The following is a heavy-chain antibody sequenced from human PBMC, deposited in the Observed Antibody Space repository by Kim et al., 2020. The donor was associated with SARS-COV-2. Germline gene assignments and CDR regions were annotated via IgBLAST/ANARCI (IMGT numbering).Heavy chain of an antibody. CDR1: GGTFSSYA. J-gene: IGHJ6*01. V-gene: IGHV1-69*04. Sequence: SVKVSCKASGGTFSSYAISWVRQAPGQGLEWMGRIIPILGIANYAQKFQGRVTLTAHKSTSTAYMELSSLRSEDTAVYYCARDRDILTGYFSTGFYYGM. D-gene: IGHD3-9*01. CDR2: IIPILGIA. CDR3: ARDRDILTGYFSTGFYYGM.